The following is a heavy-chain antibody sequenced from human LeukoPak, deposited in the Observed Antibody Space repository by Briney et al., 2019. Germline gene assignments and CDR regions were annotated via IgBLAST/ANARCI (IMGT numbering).Heavy chain of an antibody. V-gene: IGHV4-59*08. CDR3: ARGAYTSSRFDP. Sequence: SETLSLTCTVSGGSISSYYWSWIRQPPGKGLEWIGYIHYSGSTNYNPSLKSRVTISVDTSKNQFSLKLSSVTAADTAMYYCARGAYTSSRFDPWGQGTLVTVSS. D-gene: IGHD6-6*01. CDR1: GGSISSYY. CDR2: IHYSGST. J-gene: IGHJ5*02.